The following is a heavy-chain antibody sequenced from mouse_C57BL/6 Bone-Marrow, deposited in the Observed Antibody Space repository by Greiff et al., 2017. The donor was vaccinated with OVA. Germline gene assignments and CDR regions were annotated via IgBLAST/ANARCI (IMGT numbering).Heavy chain of an antibody. CDR2: IDPSDSYT. Sequence: QVQLQQPGAELVMPGASVKLSCKASGYTFTSYWMHWVKQRPGQGLEWIGEIDPSDSYTNYNQKFKGKTTLTVDKSSSTAYMQLSNLTSEDSAVYYCARAYYSNYWYFDVWGTGTTVTVSS. D-gene: IGHD2-5*01. V-gene: IGHV1-69*01. J-gene: IGHJ1*03. CDR3: ARAYYSNYWYFDV. CDR1: GYTFTSYW.